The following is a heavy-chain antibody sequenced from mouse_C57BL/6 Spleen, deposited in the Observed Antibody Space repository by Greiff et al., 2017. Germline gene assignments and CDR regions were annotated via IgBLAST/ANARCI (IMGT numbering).Heavy chain of an antibody. D-gene: IGHD1-1*01. J-gene: IGHJ2*01. CDR2: IDPETGGT. CDR1: GYTFTDYE. V-gene: IGHV1-15*01. Sequence: VQLQQSGAELVRPGASVTLSCKASGYTFTDYEMHWVKQTPVHGLEWIGAIDPETGGTAYNQKFKGKAILTADKSSSTAYMELRSLTSEDSAVYYCTREGSTTVVAHYFDYWGQGTTLTVSS. CDR3: TREGSTTVVAHYFDY.